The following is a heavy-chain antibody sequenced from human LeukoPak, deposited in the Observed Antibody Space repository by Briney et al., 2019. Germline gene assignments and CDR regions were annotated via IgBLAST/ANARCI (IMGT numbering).Heavy chain of an antibody. V-gene: IGHV3-23*01. CDR3: AKGVLGYCSGGTCYLDY. CDR2: ISASGGST. Sequence: PGGSLRLSCAASGFTFSIYAMSWVRQAPGKGLEWVSAISASGGSTYYADSVKGRFTISRGNSKNTLYLQMNSLRAEDTAVYYCAKGVLGYCSGGTCYLDYWGQGTLVTVSS. D-gene: IGHD2-15*01. J-gene: IGHJ4*02. CDR1: GFTFSIYA.